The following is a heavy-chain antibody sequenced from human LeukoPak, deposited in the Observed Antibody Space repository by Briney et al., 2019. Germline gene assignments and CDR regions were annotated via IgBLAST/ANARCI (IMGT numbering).Heavy chain of an antibody. Sequence: GGSLRLSGAASGFTFSGYGMHWVRQAPGKGLEWVAFIQYDGNNNYYADSVKGRLCISRYNSKNTLYRQMSSLRAEDTAVYACAKGGGGYSNYGPDSWGQGTLVTVSS. CDR2: IQYDGNNN. J-gene: IGHJ4*02. D-gene: IGHD4-11*01. V-gene: IGHV3-30*02. CDR1: GFTFSGYG. CDR3: AKGGGGYSNYGPDS.